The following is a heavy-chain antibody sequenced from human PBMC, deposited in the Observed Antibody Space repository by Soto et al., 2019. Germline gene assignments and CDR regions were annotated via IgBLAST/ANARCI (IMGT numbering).Heavy chain of an antibody. CDR1: GGSISSGDYY. Sequence: PSETLSLTCTVSGGSISSGDYYWSWIRQPPGKGLEWIGYIYYSGSTYYNPSLKSRVTISVDTSKNQFSLKLSSVTAADTAVYYCARCYYDSSGYYYIDYWGQGNLVTVSS. V-gene: IGHV4-30-4*01. CDR2: IYYSGST. J-gene: IGHJ4*02. D-gene: IGHD3-22*01. CDR3: ARCYYDSSGYYYIDY.